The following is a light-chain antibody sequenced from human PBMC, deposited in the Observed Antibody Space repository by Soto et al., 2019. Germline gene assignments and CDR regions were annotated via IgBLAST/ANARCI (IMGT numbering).Light chain of an antibody. Sequence: EIVLTQSPATVSLSPGERATLSCRASQIVSRHLAWYQQKPGQPPSLLIYDISNRDTGIPARFSGSGSGTDFTLTISSLEPEDSAVYYCQQRSYWPRNTFGQGTKLEFK. J-gene: IGKJ2*01. CDR2: DIS. V-gene: IGKV3-11*01. CDR1: QIVSRH. CDR3: QQRSYWPRNT.